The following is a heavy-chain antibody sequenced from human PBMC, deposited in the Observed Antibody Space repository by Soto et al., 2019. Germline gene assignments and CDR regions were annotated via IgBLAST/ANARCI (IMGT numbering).Heavy chain of an antibody. Sequence: PSETLSLTCTVSCGSISSYYWSWIRQPAGKGLEWIGRIYTSGSTNYNPSLKSRVTMSVDTSKNQFSLKLSSVTAADTAVYYCARDRDWNYGYGDAFDIWGQGTMVTVSS. CDR3: ARDRDWNYGYGDAFDI. CDR2: IYTSGST. J-gene: IGHJ3*02. D-gene: IGHD1-7*01. V-gene: IGHV4-4*07. CDR1: CGSISSYY.